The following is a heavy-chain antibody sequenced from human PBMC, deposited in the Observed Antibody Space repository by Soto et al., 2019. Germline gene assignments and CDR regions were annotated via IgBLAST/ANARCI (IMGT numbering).Heavy chain of an antibody. CDR1: GFTFSSYS. Sequence: PGGSLRLSCAVSGFTFSSYSMNWVRQAPGKGLEWVSYIGTSSSTIYYGDSVKGRFTISRDNAKNSLYLQMNSLRAEDTAVYYCARDDHYDFDYWGQGTPVTVSS. CDR3: ARDDHYDFDY. V-gene: IGHV3-48*01. J-gene: IGHJ4*02. D-gene: IGHD3-16*01. CDR2: IGTSSSTI.